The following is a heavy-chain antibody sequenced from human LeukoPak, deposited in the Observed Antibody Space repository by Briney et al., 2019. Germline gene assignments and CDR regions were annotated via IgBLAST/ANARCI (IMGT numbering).Heavy chain of an antibody. CDR3: ARDVRLDY. CDR2: IKQDGTEK. Sequence: PGRSLRLSCAASGFTFSSYWMSWVRQAPGEGLKWVANIKQDGTEKYYMDSVKGRFSISTDNAKNSLYLQMNALRAEDTAVYYCARDVRLDYWGQGTLVTVST. J-gene: IGHJ4*02. V-gene: IGHV3-7*04. CDR1: GFTFSSYW.